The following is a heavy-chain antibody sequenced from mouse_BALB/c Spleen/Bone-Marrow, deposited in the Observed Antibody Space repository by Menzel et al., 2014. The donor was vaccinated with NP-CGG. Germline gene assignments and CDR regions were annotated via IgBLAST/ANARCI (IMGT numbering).Heavy chain of an antibody. CDR2: IDPGTGGT. V-gene: IGHV1-15*01. D-gene: IGHD2-1*01. Sequence: QVQLQQSGAELVRPGASVALSCKASGYTFTDYEMHWVKQTPVHGLEWIGAIDPGTGGTAYNQKFKGKATLTADKSSSTAYMELRSLTSEDSAVYYCTRSLYGNYVMDFWGQGTSVTVSS. CDR3: TRSLYGNYVMDF. CDR1: GYTFTDYE. J-gene: IGHJ4*01.